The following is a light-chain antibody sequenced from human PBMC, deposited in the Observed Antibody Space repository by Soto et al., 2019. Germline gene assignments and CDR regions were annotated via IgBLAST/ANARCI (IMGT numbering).Light chain of an antibody. CDR3: QQYDYYPYT. CDR1: QSISSW. J-gene: IGKJ2*01. V-gene: IGKV1-5*03. CDR2: KAS. Sequence: DIQMTQSPSTLSASVGDRVTITCRASQSISSWVAWYQQKPGEAPKILIYKASSLETGVPSRFSGSGSGTEFTLTISSLQPDDFATYYCQQYDYYPYTFGQGTKVDIK.